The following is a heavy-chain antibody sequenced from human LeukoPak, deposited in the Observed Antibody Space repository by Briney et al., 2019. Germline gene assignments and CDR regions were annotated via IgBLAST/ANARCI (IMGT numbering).Heavy chain of an antibody. V-gene: IGHV1-2*02. D-gene: IGHD3-10*01. CDR2: IDPNSGDT. CDR1: TYPFTGYY. Sequence: ASVTVSCKASTYPFTGYYLHWVRQAPGQGLEWMGWIDPNSGDTNYPQKFQGRVTMTRDTSISTAYMELSRLRSDDTAVYYCARGSGHYYGSGSYYNAHYYMDVWGKGTTVTISS. CDR3: ARGSGHYYGSGSYYNAHYYMDV. J-gene: IGHJ6*03.